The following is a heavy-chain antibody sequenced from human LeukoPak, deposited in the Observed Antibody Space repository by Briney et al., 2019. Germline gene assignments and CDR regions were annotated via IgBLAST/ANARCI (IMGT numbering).Heavy chain of an antibody. CDR3: AKDRRRLAAAAPWYFDY. J-gene: IGHJ4*02. Sequence: PGGSLRLSCAASGFTFSSYGMHWVRQAPGKGLEWVAVISYDGSNKYYADSVKGRFTISRDNSKNTLYLQMNSLRAEDTAVYYCAKDRRRLAAAAPWYFDYWGQGTLVTVSS. CDR1: GFTFSSYG. V-gene: IGHV3-30*18. CDR2: ISYDGSNK. D-gene: IGHD6-13*01.